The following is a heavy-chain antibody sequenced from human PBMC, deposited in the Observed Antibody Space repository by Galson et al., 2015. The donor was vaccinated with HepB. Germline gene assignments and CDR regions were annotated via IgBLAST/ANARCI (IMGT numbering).Heavy chain of an antibody. Sequence: SLRLSCAASGFTFNDYAMSWVRQAPGKGLEWVSSVSGSGDTTYYADSVKGHFTISRDNSKKTVYLQMNNLRAEDTAAYYCAKEDGWEFDYWGQGTLVTVSS. D-gene: IGHD1-26*01. CDR2: VSGSGDTT. V-gene: IGHV3-23*01. J-gene: IGHJ4*02. CDR3: AKEDGWEFDY. CDR1: GFTFNDYA.